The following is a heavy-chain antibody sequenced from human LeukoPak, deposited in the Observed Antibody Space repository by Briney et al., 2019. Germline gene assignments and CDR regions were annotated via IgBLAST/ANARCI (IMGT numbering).Heavy chain of an antibody. Sequence: VASVKVSCKASGGTFSSYAISWVRQAPGQGLEWMGGIIPIFGTANYAQKFQGRVTITADESTGTAYMELSSLRSEDTAVYYCAREHYDFWSGYYSKGWFDPWGQGTLVTVSS. J-gene: IGHJ5*02. CDR3: AREHYDFWSGYYSKGWFDP. CDR1: GGTFSSYA. CDR2: IIPIFGTA. D-gene: IGHD3-3*01. V-gene: IGHV1-69*01.